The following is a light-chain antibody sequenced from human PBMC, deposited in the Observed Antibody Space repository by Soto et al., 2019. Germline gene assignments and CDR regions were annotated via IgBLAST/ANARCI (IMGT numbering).Light chain of an antibody. V-gene: IGLV2-14*01. CDR2: EAN. Sequence: QSALTQPASVSGSPGQSITISCTGASSDVGDYNYVSWYQHHPGKAPKLLIYEANNRPSGVSDRFSGSKSGNVASLTISWLQAEDEADYYCSSYTSSSTYFFGTGTKAPS. CDR1: SSDVGDYNY. CDR3: SSYTSSSTYF. J-gene: IGLJ1*01.